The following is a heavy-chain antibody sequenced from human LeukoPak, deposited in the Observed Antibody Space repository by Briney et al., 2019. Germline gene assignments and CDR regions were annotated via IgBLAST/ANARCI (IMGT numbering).Heavy chain of an antibody. J-gene: IGHJ4*02. CDR1: GFTFSSYA. CDR2: ISGSGGST. V-gene: IGHV3-23*01. Sequence: EGSLRLSCAASGFTFSSYAMSWVRQAPGKGLEWVSAISGSGGSTYYADSVKGRFTISRDNSKNTLYLQMNSLRAEDTAVYYCAKGQSYYYDSSGYCLDYWGQGTLVTVSS. CDR3: AKGQSYYYDSSGYCLDY. D-gene: IGHD3-22*01.